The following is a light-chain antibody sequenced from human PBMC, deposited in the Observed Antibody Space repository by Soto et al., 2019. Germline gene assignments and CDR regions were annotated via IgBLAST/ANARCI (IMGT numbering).Light chain of an antibody. J-gene: IGKJ2*02. Sequence: EIVLTQSPATLSLSPGERATLSCRASQSVSSYLAWYQQKPGQAPRLLIYDASNRATGIPARFSGSGSGTDCPLTISSLEPEDFAVYNCQQRSNWPRGTFGQGTKLEIK. V-gene: IGKV3-11*01. CDR3: QQRSNWPRGT. CDR2: DAS. CDR1: QSVSSY.